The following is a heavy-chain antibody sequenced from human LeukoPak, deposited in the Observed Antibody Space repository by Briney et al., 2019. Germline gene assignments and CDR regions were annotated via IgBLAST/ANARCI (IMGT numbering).Heavy chain of an antibody. D-gene: IGHD3-9*01. V-gene: IGHV4-34*01. CDR3: ARELATYYDILTGYYRDHFADY. Sequence: PSETLSLTCAVYGGSFSGYYWSWIRQPPGKGLEWIGEINHSGSTNYNPSLKSRVTISVDTSKNQFSLKLSSVTAADTAVYYCARELATYYDILTGYYRDHFADYWGQGTLVTVSS. CDR1: GGSFSGYY. CDR2: INHSGST. J-gene: IGHJ4*02.